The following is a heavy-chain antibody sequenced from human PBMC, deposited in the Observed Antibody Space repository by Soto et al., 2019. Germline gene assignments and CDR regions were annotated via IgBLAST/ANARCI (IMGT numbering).Heavy chain of an antibody. D-gene: IGHD3-10*01. CDR2: IYYSGST. CDR1: GGSISSGDYY. CDR3: ARGTQYGSGSYYTYYFDY. Sequence: QVQLQESGPGLVKPSQTLSLTCTVSGGSISSGDYYWSWIRQPPGKGLEWIGYIYYSGSTYYNPSLKSRVTISVDTSKNQFSLKLSSVTAADTAVYYCARGTQYGSGSYYTYYFDYWGQGTLVTVSS. V-gene: IGHV4-30-4*01. J-gene: IGHJ4*02.